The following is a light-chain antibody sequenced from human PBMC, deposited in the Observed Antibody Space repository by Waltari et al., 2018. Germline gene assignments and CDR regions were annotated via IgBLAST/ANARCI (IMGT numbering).Light chain of an antibody. J-gene: IGKJ2*01. V-gene: IGKV1-5*03. Sequence: DIHMTQSPPTLATSIGDRVTITCRASQSISNWLAWYQQKAGKAPKLLIYEASTLESGVPSRFSGSVSGTEFTLTISSLQPDDFATYYCQQYNTYSFTFGQGTKLEIE. CDR3: QQYNTYSFT. CDR2: EAS. CDR1: QSISNW.